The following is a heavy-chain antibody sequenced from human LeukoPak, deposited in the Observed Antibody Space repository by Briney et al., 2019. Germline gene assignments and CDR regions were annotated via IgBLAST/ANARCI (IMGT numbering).Heavy chain of an antibody. V-gene: IGHV3-23*01. CDR2: ISGSGGST. Sequence: QTGGSLRLSCAASGFTFSSYAMSWVRQAPGKGLEWVSAISGSGGSTYYADFVKGRFTISRDNSKNTLYLQMNSLRAEDTAVYYCAKGKGYYCSSTSCYEGPYFDYWGQGTLVTVSS. D-gene: IGHD2-2*01. CDR3: AKGKGYYCSSTSCYEGPYFDY. CDR1: GFTFSSYA. J-gene: IGHJ4*02.